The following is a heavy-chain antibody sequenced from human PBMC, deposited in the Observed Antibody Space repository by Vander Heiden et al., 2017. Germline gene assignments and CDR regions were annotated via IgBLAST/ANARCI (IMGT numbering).Heavy chain of an antibody. CDR2: ISSSGSTI. CDR3: ARAYYYDSSGYTRENWFDP. J-gene: IGHJ5*02. D-gene: IGHD3-22*01. CDR1: GFTFSSYE. V-gene: IGHV3-48*03. Sequence: EVQLVESGGGLVQPGGSLRLSCAASGFTFSSYEMNWVRQAPGKGLEWVSYISSSGSTIYYADSVKGRFTISRDNAKNSLYLQMNSLRAEDTAVYYCARAYYYDSSGYTRENWFDPWGQGTLVTVSS.